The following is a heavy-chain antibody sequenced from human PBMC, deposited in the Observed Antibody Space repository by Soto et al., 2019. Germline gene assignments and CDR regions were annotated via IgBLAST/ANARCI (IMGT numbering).Heavy chain of an antibody. CDR3: ELVSATYYDILTGYYENDY. J-gene: IGHJ4*02. V-gene: IGHV1-18*01. Sequence: GASVKVSCKASGYTFTSYGISWVRQAPGQGLEWMGWISAYNGNTNYAQKLQGRVTMTTDTSTSTAYMELRSQRSDDTAVYYCELVSATYYDILTGYYENDYWGQGTLVTVSS. CDR2: ISAYNGNT. CDR1: GYTFTSYG. D-gene: IGHD3-9*01.